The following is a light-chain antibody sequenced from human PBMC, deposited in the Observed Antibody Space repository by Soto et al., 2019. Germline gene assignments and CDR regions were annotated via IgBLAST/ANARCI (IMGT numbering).Light chain of an antibody. CDR3: SSYAGSNWYV. Sequence: QSALTQPPSASGSPGQSVTISCTGTNSDVGGYNYVSWYQQYPGKAPKLIIYEVNERPSGVPDRFSGSKSGNTASLTVSGLQTADEADYYCSSYAGSNWYVFGTGTRSPS. V-gene: IGLV2-8*01. CDR2: EVN. CDR1: NSDVGGYNY. J-gene: IGLJ1*01.